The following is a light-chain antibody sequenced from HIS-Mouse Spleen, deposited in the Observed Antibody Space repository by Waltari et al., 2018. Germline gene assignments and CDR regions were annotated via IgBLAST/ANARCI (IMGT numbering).Light chain of an antibody. CDR2: DDS. Sequence: SYVLTQPPSVSVAPGKTARITCGGNNIGSKSVHWYQQKPGQAPVLVVYDDSDRPSGIPERFSGSNTANTATLTISRVEAGDEADDYCQVWDSSSDHVVFGGGTKLTVL. V-gene: IGLV3-21*03. CDR1: NIGSKS. CDR3: QVWDSSSDHVV. J-gene: IGLJ2*01.